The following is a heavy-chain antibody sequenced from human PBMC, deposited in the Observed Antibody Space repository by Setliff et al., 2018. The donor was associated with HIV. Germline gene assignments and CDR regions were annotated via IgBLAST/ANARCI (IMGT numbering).Heavy chain of an antibody. D-gene: IGHD3-10*01. CDR2: INHSRST. CDR1: GGSISTSSYS. Sequence: SETLSLTCTVSGGSISTSSYSWGWIRQSPGKGLEWVGHINHSRSTFYNPSLKNRVTMSIDTPKNQFSLKLTSVTAADTSVYFCASRLPLSSGSAFAYWGQGTLVTVSS. J-gene: IGHJ4*02. CDR3: ASRLPLSSGSAFAY. V-gene: IGHV4-39*01.